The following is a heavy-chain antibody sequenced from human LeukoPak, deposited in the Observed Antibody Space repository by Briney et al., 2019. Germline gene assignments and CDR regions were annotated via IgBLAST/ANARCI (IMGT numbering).Heavy chain of an antibody. CDR2: ISGSGGST. CDR3: ARDMGWQQFDQ. V-gene: IGHV3-23*01. D-gene: IGHD5-24*01. Sequence: GGSLRLSCAASGFTFSSHGMSWVRQAPGKGLEWVSAISGSGGSTYYADSVKGRFTISRDNSKNTLYLQMNSLTVEDTAVYYCARDMGWQQFDQWGQGTLVTVSS. CDR1: GFTFSSHG. J-gene: IGHJ4*02.